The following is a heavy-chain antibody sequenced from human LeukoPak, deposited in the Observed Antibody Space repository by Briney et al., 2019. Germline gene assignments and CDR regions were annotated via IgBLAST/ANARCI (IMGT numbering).Heavy chain of an antibody. V-gene: IGHV3-23*01. Sequence: GGSLRLSCAASGFTFSSSAMSWVRQAPGKGLEWVSAISGSGSSTYYADSVKGRFTISRDNSKNTLYLQMNSLRAEDTAVYYCARGGTMYYGSGNFDYWGQGTLVTVSS. CDR2: ISGSGSST. D-gene: IGHD3-10*01. CDR3: ARGGTMYYGSGNFDY. CDR1: GFTFSSSA. J-gene: IGHJ4*02.